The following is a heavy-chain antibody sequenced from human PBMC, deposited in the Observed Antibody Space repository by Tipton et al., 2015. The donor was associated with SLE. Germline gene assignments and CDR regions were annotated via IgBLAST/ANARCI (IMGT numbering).Heavy chain of an antibody. CDR3: ARRSAKGLGY. CDR1: GGSFSVYY. CDR2: INHSGST. Sequence: TLSLTCAFYGGSFSVYYWTWIRQPPGRGLEWIGEINHSGSTNYNPPLKSRVTISVDTAKNQFSLKLRPGTAADAAVYYCARRSAKGLGYWGQGTLVTVSS. D-gene: IGHD1-26*01. J-gene: IGHJ4*02. V-gene: IGHV4-34*01.